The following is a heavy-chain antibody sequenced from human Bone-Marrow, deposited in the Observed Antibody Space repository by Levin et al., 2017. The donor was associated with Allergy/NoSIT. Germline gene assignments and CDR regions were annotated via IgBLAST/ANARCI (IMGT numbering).Heavy chain of an antibody. CDR3: ARGHRELDAFDI. CDR2: VIPFFAVA. CDR1: GGTFSRFS. D-gene: IGHD1-7*01. J-gene: IGHJ3*02. Sequence: SVKVSCKASGGTFSRFSINWVRQAPGQGPEWLGGVIPFFAVANHAQNFQDRVAISADESQSTVYMELSSLRPEDTAVYYCARGHRELDAFDIWGQGTLVTVSS. V-gene: IGHV1-69*13.